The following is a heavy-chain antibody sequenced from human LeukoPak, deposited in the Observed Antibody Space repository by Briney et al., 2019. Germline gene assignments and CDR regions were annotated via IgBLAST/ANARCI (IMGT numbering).Heavy chain of an antibody. CDR3: ARARRGYNYRGNWFDP. CDR1: GGXFSGYY. Sequence: SETLSLTCAVYGGXFSGYYWSWIRQPPGKGLDWIGEINHSGSTNYNPSLKSRVTISVDTSKNQFSLKLSSVTAADTAVYYCARARRGYNYRGNWFDPWGQGTLVTVSS. V-gene: IGHV4-34*01. CDR2: INHSGST. J-gene: IGHJ5*02. D-gene: IGHD5-18*01.